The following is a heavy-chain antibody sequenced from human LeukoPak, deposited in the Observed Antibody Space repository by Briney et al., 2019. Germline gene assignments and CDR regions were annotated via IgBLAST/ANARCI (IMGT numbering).Heavy chain of an antibody. J-gene: IGHJ3*02. Sequence: SETLSLTCTVSGGSISSSSYYWGWIRQPPGKGLEWIGSIYYSGSTYYNPSLKSRVTISVDTSKNQFSLKLSSVTAADTAVYYCARYCGGDCTYDAFDIWGQGTMVTVSS. CDR1: GGSISSSSYY. CDR2: IYYSGST. CDR3: ARYCGGDCTYDAFDI. D-gene: IGHD2-21*02. V-gene: IGHV4-39*07.